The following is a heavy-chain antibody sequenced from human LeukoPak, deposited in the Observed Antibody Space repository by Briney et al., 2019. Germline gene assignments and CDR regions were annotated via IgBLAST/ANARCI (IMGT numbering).Heavy chain of an antibody. CDR2: FDPEDGET. CDR1: GYTLTDLS. V-gene: IGHV1-24*01. J-gene: IGHJ4*02. D-gene: IGHD3-9*01. CDR3: TAVLRYYYYFDY. Sequence: ASVKVSRKVSGYTLTDLSMHWVRQAPGKGLEWMGGFDPEDGETIYAQKFQGRVTMTEDTSTDTAYMELSSLRSEDTAVYYCTAVLRYYYYFDYWGQGTLVTVSS.